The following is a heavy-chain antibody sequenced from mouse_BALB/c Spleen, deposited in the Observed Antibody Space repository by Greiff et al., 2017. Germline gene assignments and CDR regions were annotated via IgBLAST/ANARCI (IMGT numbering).Heavy chain of an antibody. CDR2: IWTGGGT. D-gene: IGHD2-1*01. Sequence: VKLLESGPGLVAPSQSLSITCTVSGFSLTSYDISWIRQPPGKGLEWLGVIWTGGGTNYNSAFMSRLSISKDNSKSQVFLKMNSLQTDDTAIYYCVRGDYGNPFAYWGQGTLVTVSA. V-gene: IGHV2-9-2*01. J-gene: IGHJ3*01. CDR1: GFSLTSYD. CDR3: VRGDYGNPFAY.